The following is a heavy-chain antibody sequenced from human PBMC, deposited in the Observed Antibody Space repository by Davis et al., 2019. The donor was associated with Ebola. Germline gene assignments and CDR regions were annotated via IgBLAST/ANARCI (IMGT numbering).Heavy chain of an antibody. CDR1: GFTFGDYD. D-gene: IGHD3-22*01. CDR3: TAYDSTFRNY. V-gene: IGHV3-43D*03. Sequence: PGGSLRLSCAASGFTFGDYDMHWVRQAPGKGLEWVSLISWDGRSTAYADSVRDRFSISRENSRNFLYLQMNGLRAEDTALYYCTAYDSTFRNYWGQGTLVTVSS. J-gene: IGHJ4*02. CDR2: ISWDGRST.